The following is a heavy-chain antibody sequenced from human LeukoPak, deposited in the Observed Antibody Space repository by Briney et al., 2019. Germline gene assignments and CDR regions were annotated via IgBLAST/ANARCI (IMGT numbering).Heavy chain of an antibody. CDR3: ASASPSRYSSVYWYFDL. CDR2: IYHSNIYNSGST. J-gene: IGHJ2*01. CDR1: GGSINSFY. V-gene: IGHV4-59*12. Sequence: SETLSLTCTVSGGSINSFYWSWIRRPPGKGPEWIGNIYHSNIYNSGSTKYNPSLTSRVTIFADRSRNQVSLKMTSVTSADTAVYYCASASPSRYSSVYWYFDLLGRGALITASS. D-gene: IGHD2-15*01.